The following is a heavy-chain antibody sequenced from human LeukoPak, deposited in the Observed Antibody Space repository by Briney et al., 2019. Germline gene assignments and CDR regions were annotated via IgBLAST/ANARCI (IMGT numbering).Heavy chain of an antibody. V-gene: IGHV4-39*07. D-gene: IGHD2-8*02. CDR3: AREDTGGLDY. CDR2: IYYSGST. Sequence: ETSETLSLTCTVSGGSISSSSYYWGWIRQPPGKGLEWIGSIYYSGSTYYNPSLKSRVTISVDTSKNQFSLKLISVTAADTAVYYCAREDTGGLDYWGQGILVTVSP. CDR1: GGSISSSSYY. J-gene: IGHJ4*02.